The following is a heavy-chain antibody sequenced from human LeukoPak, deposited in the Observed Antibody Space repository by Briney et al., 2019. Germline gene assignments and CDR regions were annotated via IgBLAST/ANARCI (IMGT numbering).Heavy chain of an antibody. CDR1: GGTFSSYA. Sequence: ASVKVSCKASGGTFSSYAISWVRQAPGQGLEWMGGIIPIFGTANYAQKFQGRVTITADESTSTAYMELSSLRSEDTAVYYCARSGQSEGQLLDYWGQGTLVTVSS. J-gene: IGHJ4*02. D-gene: IGHD2-2*01. CDR3: ARSGQSEGQLLDY. CDR2: IIPIFGTA. V-gene: IGHV1-69*13.